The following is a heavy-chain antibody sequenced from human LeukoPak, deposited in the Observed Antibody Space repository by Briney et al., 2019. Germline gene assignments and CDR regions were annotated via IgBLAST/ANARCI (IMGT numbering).Heavy chain of an antibody. CDR3: ARVEGGYYYYYMDV. D-gene: IGHD3-16*01. J-gene: IGHJ6*03. CDR1: GGTFSSYA. V-gene: IGHV1-69*05. Sequence: ASVKVSCKASGGTFSSYAISWVRQAPGQGLEWMGGIIPILGTANYAQKFQGRVTITTDESTSTAYMELSSLRSEDTAVYYCARVEGGYYYYYMDVWGKGTTVTVSS. CDR2: IIPILGTA.